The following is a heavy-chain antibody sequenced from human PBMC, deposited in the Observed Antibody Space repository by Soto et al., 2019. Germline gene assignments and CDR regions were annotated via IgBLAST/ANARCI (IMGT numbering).Heavy chain of an antibody. J-gene: IGHJ4*02. Sequence: ASVKVSWKASGYTFTGYYMHWVRQAPGQGLEWMGWINPNNGNTNYAQKLQGRVTMTTDTSTSTAYMELRSLRSDDTAVYYCARVSVRDYDILTGYFIDPPEIDYWGQGTLVTVSS. CDR2: INPNNGNT. V-gene: IGHV1-18*04. D-gene: IGHD3-9*01. CDR3: ARVSVRDYDILTGYFIDPPEIDY. CDR1: GYTFTGYY.